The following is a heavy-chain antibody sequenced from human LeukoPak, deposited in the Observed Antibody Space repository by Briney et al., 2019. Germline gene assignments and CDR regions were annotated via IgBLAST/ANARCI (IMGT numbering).Heavy chain of an antibody. CDR3: ARESVITIFGVVSFRPLVDY. Sequence: SVTVSCKAYGGTFSSYAISWVRQPPGQGLEWMGGIIPIFGTAHYAQKFQDRVTITTDESTSTAYLELSSLRSEDTAVYYCARESVITIFGVVSFRPLVDYCCQGAMVAVAS. CDR2: IIPIFGTA. D-gene: IGHD3-3*01. V-gene: IGHV1-69*05. J-gene: IGHJ4*02. CDR1: GGTFSSYA.